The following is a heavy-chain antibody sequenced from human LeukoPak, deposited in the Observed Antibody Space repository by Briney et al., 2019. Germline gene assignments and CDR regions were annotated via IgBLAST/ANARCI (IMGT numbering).Heavy chain of an antibody. CDR2: IYSDGRT. D-gene: IGHD3-16*01. Sequence: GRSLRLSCAASGFIVSSSYMGWVRQAPGKGLEWVSYIYSDGRTFYADSVKGRFTTSRDSSKNTLYFQMNSLRAEDTAVYYYARAFDHHFDYWGQGTLVTVSS. J-gene: IGHJ4*02. V-gene: IGHV3-53*01. CDR1: GFIVSSSY. CDR3: ARAFDHHFDY.